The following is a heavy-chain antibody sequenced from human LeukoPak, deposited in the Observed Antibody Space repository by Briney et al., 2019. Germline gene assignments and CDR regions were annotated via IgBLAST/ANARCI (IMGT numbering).Heavy chain of an antibody. CDR3: ARVSYQEGVDY. CDR1: GGSINGGNYY. J-gene: IGHJ4*02. Sequence: SQTLSLTCTVSGGSINGGNYYWTWLRQPAGKGLEWIGRISPSGSTNHNPSLTSRVTVSVDTSKNQFSLKLNFVTAADTAVYYCARVSYQEGVDYWGQGTLVTVSS. V-gene: IGHV4-61*02. CDR2: ISPSGST. D-gene: IGHD2-2*01.